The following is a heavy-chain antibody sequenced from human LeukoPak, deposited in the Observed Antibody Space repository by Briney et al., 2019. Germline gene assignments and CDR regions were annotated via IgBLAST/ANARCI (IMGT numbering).Heavy chain of an antibody. CDR1: GFTFSDYY. CDR2: ISSSGSTI. J-gene: IGHJ3*02. CDR3: ASPHYYDSSGYPPNDAFDI. D-gene: IGHD3-22*01. V-gene: IGHV3-11*01. Sequence: GGSLRLSCAASGFTFSDYYMSWIRQAPGKGLEWVSYISSSGSTIYYADSVKGRFTISRDNAKNSLYLQTNSLRAEDTAVYYCASPHYYDSSGYPPNDAFDIWGQGTMVTVSS.